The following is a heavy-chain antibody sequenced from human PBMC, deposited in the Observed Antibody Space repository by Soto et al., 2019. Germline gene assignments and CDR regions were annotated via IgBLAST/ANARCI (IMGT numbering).Heavy chain of an antibody. CDR2: INSDGSST. J-gene: IGHJ2*01. CDR1: GFTFSSYW. V-gene: IGHV3-74*01. D-gene: IGHD1-1*01. CDR3: ARWGGNGGTTVYWYFDL. Sequence: EVQLVESGGGLVQPGGSLRLSCAASGFTFSSYWMHWVRQAPGKGLVWVSRINSDGSSTSYADSVKGRFTISRDNAKNTLYLQMNSLRAEDTAVYYCARWGGNGGTTVYWYFDLWGRGTLVTVSS.